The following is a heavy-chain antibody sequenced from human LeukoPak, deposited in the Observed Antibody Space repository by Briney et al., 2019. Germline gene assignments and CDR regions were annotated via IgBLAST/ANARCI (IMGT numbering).Heavy chain of an antibody. CDR3: ATRLYDSSGYYFYFDY. J-gene: IGHJ4*02. V-gene: IGHV1-2*02. Sequence: ASVKVSCKASGYTFTGYYMHWVRQAPGQGLEWTGWINPNSGGTNYAQKFQGRVTMTRDTSISTAYMELSRLRSDDTAVYYCATRLYDSSGYYFYFDYWGQGTLVTVSS. CDR1: GYTFTGYY. D-gene: IGHD3-22*01. CDR2: INPNSGGT.